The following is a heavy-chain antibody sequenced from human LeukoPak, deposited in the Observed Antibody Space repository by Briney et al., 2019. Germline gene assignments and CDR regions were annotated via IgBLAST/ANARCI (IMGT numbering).Heavy chain of an antibody. V-gene: IGHV4-39*01. D-gene: IGHD3-22*01. Sequence: SETLSLTCTVSGGSISSNSYFWGWIRQPPGKGLEWIGSIYYSGSNYYNPSLKSRVTISVDTSKNQFSLKGSSVTAADTAVYYCARRHYYDSSGYHYYFDYWGQGTLVTVSS. CDR1: GGSISSNSYF. CDR3: ARRHYYDSSGYHYYFDY. CDR2: IYYSGSN. J-gene: IGHJ4*02.